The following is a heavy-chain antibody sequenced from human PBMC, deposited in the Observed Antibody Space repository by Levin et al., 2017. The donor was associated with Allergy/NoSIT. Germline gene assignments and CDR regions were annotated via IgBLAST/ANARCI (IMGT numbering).Heavy chain of an antibody. V-gene: IGHV4-59*01. CDR1: GGSISSYY. CDR3: ARVEGSGSYDYYYYYMDV. J-gene: IGHJ6*03. Sequence: SSETLSLTCTVSGGSISSYYWSWIRQPPGKGLEWIGYIYYSGSTNYNPSLKSRVTISVDTSKNQFSLKLSSVTAADTAVYYCARVEGSGSYDYYYYYMDVWGKGTTVTVSS. D-gene: IGHD3-10*01. CDR2: IYYSGST.